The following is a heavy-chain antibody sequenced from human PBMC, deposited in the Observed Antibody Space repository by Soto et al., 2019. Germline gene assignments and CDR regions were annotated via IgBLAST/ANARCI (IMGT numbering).Heavy chain of an antibody. CDR3: AKNPGYYYDSTGYLFDY. CDR1: EFTFSNYA. J-gene: IGHJ4*02. CDR2: ISYGGGTT. V-gene: IGHV3-23*01. Sequence: GGSLRLSCAASEFTFSNYAMSWVRQAPGKGLEWVSAISYGGGTTYYADSVKGRFTISRDNSKNTLYLQMNSLRAEDTAVYYCAKNPGYYYDSTGYLFDYWAQRTLVTVSS. D-gene: IGHD3-22*01.